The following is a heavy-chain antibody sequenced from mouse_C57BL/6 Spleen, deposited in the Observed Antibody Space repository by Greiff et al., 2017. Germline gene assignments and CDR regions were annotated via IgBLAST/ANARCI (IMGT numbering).Heavy chain of an antibody. CDR3: ARTGSNYRGYYFDY. J-gene: IGHJ2*01. CDR2: INPSNGGT. CDR1: GYTFTSYW. Sequence: QVQLKQPGTELVKPGASVKLSCKASGYTFTSYWMHWVKQRPGQGLEWIGNINPSNGGTNYNEKFKSKATLTVDKSSSTAYMQLSSLTSEDSAVYYCARTGSNYRGYYFDYWGQGTTLTVSS. V-gene: IGHV1-53*01. D-gene: IGHD2-5*01.